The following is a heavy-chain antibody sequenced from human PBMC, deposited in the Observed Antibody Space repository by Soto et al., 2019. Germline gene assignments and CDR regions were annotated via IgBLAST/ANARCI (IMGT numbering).Heavy chain of an antibody. V-gene: IGHV1-18*01. J-gene: IGHJ4*02. CDR3: AGAPPADGSRSYCDC. Sequence: ASEEALCKVSGYKLTSYGMSWVRQAPGQGFEWMVSISATNGNTNYAQIIQGRATMTTDTSTSTAYMELRSLRSGDKAAYYCAGAPPADGSRSYCDCWHQETLSGVSS. CDR2: ISATNGNT. D-gene: IGHD3-10*01. CDR1: GYKLTSYG.